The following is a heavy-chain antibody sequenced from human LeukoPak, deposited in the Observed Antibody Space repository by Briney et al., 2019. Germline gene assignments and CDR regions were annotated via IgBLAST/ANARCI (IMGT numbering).Heavy chain of an antibody. CDR1: GDSLSSYY. D-gene: IGHD1-26*01. Sequence: PSETLSLTCTVPGDSLSSYYWSWIRQPAGKGLEWIGRIYTSGSTNYNPSLKSRVTMSVDTSKNQFSLKLSSVTAADTAVYYCARGLELFFDYWGQGTLVTVSS. CDR2: IYTSGST. CDR3: ARGLELFFDY. J-gene: IGHJ4*02. V-gene: IGHV4-4*07.